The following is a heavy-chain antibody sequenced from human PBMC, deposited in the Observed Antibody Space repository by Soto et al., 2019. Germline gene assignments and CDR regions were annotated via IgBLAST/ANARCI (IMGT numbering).Heavy chain of an antibody. D-gene: IGHD1-26*01. J-gene: IGHJ6*02. V-gene: IGHV3-30*18. Sequence: LRLSCAASGFTFSSYGMHWVRQAPGKGLEWVAVISYDGSNKYYADSVKGRFTISRDNSKNTLYLQMNSLRAEDTAVYYCAKDVVVGATTGLGDYYYYYGMDVRGQGTTVTVSS. CDR1: GFTFSSYG. CDR3: AKDVVVGATTGLGDYYYYYGMDV. CDR2: ISYDGSNK.